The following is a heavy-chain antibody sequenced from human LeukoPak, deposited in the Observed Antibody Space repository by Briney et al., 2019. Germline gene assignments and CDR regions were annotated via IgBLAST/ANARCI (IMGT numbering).Heavy chain of an antibody. J-gene: IGHJ6*03. CDR1: GFTFSSFD. CDR2: IGTASDT. D-gene: IGHD1-1*01. V-gene: IGHV3-13*01. Sequence: GGSLRLSCAASGFTFSSFDMHWVRQPTGQGLEWVSTIGTASDTYYPGSVEGRFTLSRDNAKNSLYLQMNSLTAGDTAVYYCARGQHRGKYYYMDVWGKGTTVTVSS. CDR3: ARGQHRGKYYYMDV.